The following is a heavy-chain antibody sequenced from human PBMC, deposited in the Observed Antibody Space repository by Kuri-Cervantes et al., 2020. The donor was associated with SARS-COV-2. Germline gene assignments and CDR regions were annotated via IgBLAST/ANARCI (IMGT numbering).Heavy chain of an antibody. Sequence: GGSLRLSCAASGFTFSDYYMSWIRQAPGKGLEWVSYISSSGSTIYYADLVKGRFTISRDNARDSVSLQMDSLRAEDTAIYYCARVYNWEYFYYLGVWGIGTTVTVSS. J-gene: IGHJ6*03. D-gene: IGHD1-20*01. V-gene: IGHV3-11*04. CDR1: GFTFSDYY. CDR3: ARVYNWEYFYYLGV. CDR2: ISSSGSTI.